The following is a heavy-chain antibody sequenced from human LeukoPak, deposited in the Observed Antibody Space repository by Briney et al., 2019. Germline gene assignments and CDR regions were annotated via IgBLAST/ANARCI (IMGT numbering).Heavy chain of an antibody. V-gene: IGHV3-23*01. CDR3: ARDERLLSSLK. CDR1: GFTFNSYA. J-gene: IGHJ4*02. D-gene: IGHD3-3*01. Sequence: GGSLRLSCAASGFTFNSYAMSWVRQAPGKGLEWVSAISGSGDRTFYADSVKGRFTISRDNSKNTLYLQMSSLRAEDTAIYYCARDERLLSSLKWGQGTLVTVSS. CDR2: ISGSGDRT.